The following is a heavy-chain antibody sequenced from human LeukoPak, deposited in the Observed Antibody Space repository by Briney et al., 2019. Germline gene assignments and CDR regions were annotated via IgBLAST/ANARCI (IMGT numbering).Heavy chain of an antibody. Sequence: GGSLRLSCAASGFSFSAYWMHWVRQAPGKGLVWVSRINSDGFSIAYADSVKGRFTISRDNAKNTLYLHMNSLRAEDTAVYYCARDYHNWNDQSQDAFDIWGQGTMVTVSS. CDR1: GFSFSAYW. D-gene: IGHD1-1*01. CDR2: INSDGFSI. V-gene: IGHV3-74*01. CDR3: ARDYHNWNDQSQDAFDI. J-gene: IGHJ3*02.